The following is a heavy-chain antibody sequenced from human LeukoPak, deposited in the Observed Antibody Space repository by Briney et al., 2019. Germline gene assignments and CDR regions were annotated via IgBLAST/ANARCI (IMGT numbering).Heavy chain of an antibody. CDR3: AKGGDSSSSPKYMDV. V-gene: IGHV3-30*02. CDR1: GFTFNSYG. D-gene: IGHD6-6*01. J-gene: IGHJ6*03. CDR2: IRYDGSNK. Sequence: GGSLRLSCAASGFTFNSYGMHWVRQAPGKGLEWVAFIRYDGSNKYYADAVKGRFTISRDNSKNTLYLQMNSLRAEDTAVYYCAKGGDSSSSPKYMDVWGKGTTVTVCS.